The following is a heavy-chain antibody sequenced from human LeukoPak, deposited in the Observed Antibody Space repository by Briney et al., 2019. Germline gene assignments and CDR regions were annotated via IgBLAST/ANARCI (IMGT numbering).Heavy chain of an antibody. J-gene: IGHJ4*02. CDR2: IYYSGST. CDR3: ARQETVVTLDY. CDR1: GGSISSSSYY. V-gene: IGHV4-39*01. D-gene: IGHD4-23*01. Sequence: SETLSLTCTVSGGSISSSSYYWGWIRQPPGKGVEWIGSIYYSGSTYYNPSLKSRVTISVDTSKNQFSLKLSSVTAADTAVYYCARQETVVTLDYWGQGTLVTVSS.